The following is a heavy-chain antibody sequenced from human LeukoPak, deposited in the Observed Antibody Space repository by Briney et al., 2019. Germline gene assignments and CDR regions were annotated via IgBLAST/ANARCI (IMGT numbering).Heavy chain of an antibody. CDR2: IYYSGST. V-gene: IGHV4-59*01. CDR1: SGSISSYY. D-gene: IGHD6-13*01. J-gene: IGHJ3*02. Sequence: PSETLSLTCTVSSGSISSYYWSWIRQPPGKGLEWIGYIYYSGSTNYNPSLKSRVTISVDTSKNQFSLKLSSVTAADTAVYYCARGWGSSSYDAFDIWGQGTMVTVSS. CDR3: ARGWGSSSYDAFDI.